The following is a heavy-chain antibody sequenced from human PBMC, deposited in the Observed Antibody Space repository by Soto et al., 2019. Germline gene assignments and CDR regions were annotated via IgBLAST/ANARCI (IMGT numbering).Heavy chain of an antibody. Sequence: SQTLSLTCAISGDSVSSNSAAWNWIRQSPSRGLEWLGRTYYRSKWYSDYAVSVKSRITINPDTSKNQFSLQLNSVTPEDTAVYYCAREALGGVVIYYYYGMDVWGQGTTVTVSS. CDR3: AREALGGVVIYYYYGMDV. J-gene: IGHJ6*02. CDR1: GDSVSSNSAA. CDR2: TYYRSKWYS. D-gene: IGHD3-3*01. V-gene: IGHV6-1*01.